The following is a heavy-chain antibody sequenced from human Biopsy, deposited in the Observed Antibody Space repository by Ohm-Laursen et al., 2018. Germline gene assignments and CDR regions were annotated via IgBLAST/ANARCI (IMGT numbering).Heavy chain of an antibody. Sequence: EASVKVSCKASGGTFSSYVISWVRQAPGQGLEWMGRIIPTFDTPTYAPDFQGRVTFTADKSTGTAHLDLSRLRSEDTAIYYCAGGAAKGNPYDHWGQGTPVTVSS. V-gene: IGHV1-69*06. CDR2: IIPTFDTP. D-gene: IGHD3-10*01. J-gene: IGHJ5*02. CDR1: GGTFSSYV. CDR3: AGGAAKGNPYDH.